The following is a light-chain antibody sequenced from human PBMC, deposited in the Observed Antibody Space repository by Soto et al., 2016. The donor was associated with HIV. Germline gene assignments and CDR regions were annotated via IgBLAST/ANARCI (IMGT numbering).Light chain of an antibody. J-gene: IGKJ2*01. V-gene: IGKV1-39*01. CDR3: QQSYNTPYT. Sequence: DIQMTQSPSSLSASVGDRVTITCRASQSISSYLNWYQHKPGKAPKLLIYAASSLQSGVPSRFSGSGSGTDFTLTISSLQPEDFATYYCQQSYNTPYTFGQGPSWRSN. CDR2: AAS. CDR1: QSISSY.